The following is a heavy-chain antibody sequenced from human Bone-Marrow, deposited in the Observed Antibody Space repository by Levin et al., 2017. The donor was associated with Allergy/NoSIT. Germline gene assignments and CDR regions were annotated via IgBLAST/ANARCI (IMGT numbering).Heavy chain of an antibody. Sequence: PGGSLRLSCAASGFTVSSNYMSWVRQAPGKGLEWVSVIYSGGSTYYADSVKGRFTISRDNSKNTLYLQMNSLRAEDTAVYYCARMYSSSWSRAFDNWGQGTMVTVSS. CDR2: IYSGGST. V-gene: IGHV3-53*01. CDR3: ARMYSSSWSRAFDN. D-gene: IGHD6-13*01. CDR1: GFTVSSNY. J-gene: IGHJ3*02.